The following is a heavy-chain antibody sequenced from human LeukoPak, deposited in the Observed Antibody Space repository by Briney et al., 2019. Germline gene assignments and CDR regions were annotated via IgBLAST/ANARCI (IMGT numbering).Heavy chain of an antibody. CDR3: AAENIAARPNDAFDI. V-gene: IGHV1-58*01. CDR1: GFTFTSSA. J-gene: IGHJ3*02. D-gene: IGHD6-6*01. CDR2: IVVGSGNT. Sequence: SVKVSCKASGFTFTSSAVQWVRQARGQRLEWIGWIVVGSGNTNYAQKFQERVTITRDMSTSTAYMELSSLRSEDTAVYYCAAENIAARPNDAFDIWGQGTTVTVSS.